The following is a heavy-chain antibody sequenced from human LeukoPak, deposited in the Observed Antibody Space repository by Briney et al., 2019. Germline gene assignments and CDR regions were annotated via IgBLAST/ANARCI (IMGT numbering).Heavy chain of an antibody. CDR2: ISYDGSNK. CDR1: GFTFSSYG. Sequence: GGSLRLSCAASGFTFSSYGMHWVRQAPGKGLEWVAVISYDGSNKYYADSVKGRFTISRDNSKNTLYLQMNSLRAEDTAVYYCAKEGPNSCWYEYYYYYYMDVWGKGTTVTVSS. J-gene: IGHJ6*03. D-gene: IGHD6-13*01. V-gene: IGHV3-30*18. CDR3: AKEGPNSCWYEYYYYYYMDV.